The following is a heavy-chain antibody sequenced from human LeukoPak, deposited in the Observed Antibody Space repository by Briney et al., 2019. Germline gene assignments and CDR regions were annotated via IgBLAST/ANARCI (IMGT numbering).Heavy chain of an antibody. CDR3: GRASQRLVPFVI. D-gene: IGHD4/OR15-4a*01. Sequence: SQTLSLTCTISGDRESRSYAAWNRIRQSPSRGLEWLGRTYYRSKWYNDYAVSVKSRITINPDTSKNQFSLQLNSVTPEDTAVYYCGRASQRLVPFVIWGQRTLVTVSS. CDR1: GDRESRSYAA. V-gene: IGHV6-1*01. CDR2: TYYRSKWYN. J-gene: IGHJ4*02.